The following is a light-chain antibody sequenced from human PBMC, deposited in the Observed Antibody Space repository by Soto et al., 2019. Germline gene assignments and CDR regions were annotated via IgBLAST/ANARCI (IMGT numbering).Light chain of an antibody. CDR2: SVS. Sequence: IEMTQYPSTVSASVGARVTITCWASQSVYNWLAWYQQKPGKAPKLLISSVSPLESGVPSRFSGSGSGTEFTLAISSLQPEDLGTYYCQQYNSYLSFGPGTKVEI. V-gene: IGKV1-5*01. J-gene: IGKJ3*01. CDR3: QQYNSYLS. CDR1: QSVYNW.